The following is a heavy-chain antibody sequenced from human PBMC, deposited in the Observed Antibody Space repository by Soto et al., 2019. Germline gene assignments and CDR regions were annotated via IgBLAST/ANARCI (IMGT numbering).Heavy chain of an antibody. CDR1: GYTFTSYA. CDR2: INAGNGNT. J-gene: IGHJ6*02. Sequence: GASVKVFCKASGYTFTSYAMHWVRQAPGQRLEWMGWINAGNGNTKYSQKFQGRVTITRDTSASTAYMELSSLRSEDTAVYYCARSGSYYHYYYGMDVWGQGTTVTVSS. CDR3: ARSGSYYHYYYGMDV. V-gene: IGHV1-3*01. D-gene: IGHD1-26*01.